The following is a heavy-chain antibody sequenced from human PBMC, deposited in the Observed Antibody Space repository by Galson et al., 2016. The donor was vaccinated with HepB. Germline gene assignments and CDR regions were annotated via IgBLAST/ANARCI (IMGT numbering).Heavy chain of an antibody. CDR1: GFTFSSKA. J-gene: IGHJ4*02. Sequence: SLRLSCAASGFTFSSKAMNWVRQAPGKGLEWVSGISDSGGSTSYAGSVKGRFTISRDNSKNTLYLQMNSLRVEDTAIYYCALQYTTGWYSCLTHWGQGTLVAVSS. CDR2: ISDSGGST. CDR3: ALQYTTGWYSCLTH. V-gene: IGHV3-23*01. D-gene: IGHD6-13*01.